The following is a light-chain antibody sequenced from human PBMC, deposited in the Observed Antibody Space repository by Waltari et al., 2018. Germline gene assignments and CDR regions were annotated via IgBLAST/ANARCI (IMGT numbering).Light chain of an antibody. V-gene: IGKV1-12*01. J-gene: IGKJ1*01. CDR2: KAS. Sequence: DIQMTQSPSSLSASVGDRVTITCRASQGLSSWLAWYQQKPGKAPKLLIYKASSLRSGVPSRFSGSGSGTDFTLTISSLQTEDFATYYCQQYNSAPPTFGQGTKVKIK. CDR3: QQYNSAPPT. CDR1: QGLSSW.